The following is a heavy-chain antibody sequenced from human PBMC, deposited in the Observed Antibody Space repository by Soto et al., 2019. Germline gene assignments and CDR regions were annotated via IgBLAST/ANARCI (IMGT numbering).Heavy chain of an antibody. D-gene: IGHD6-19*01. CDR1: GLTFRSFA. CDR2: ISYDGSNK. Sequence: PGGSLGLSFAASGLTFRSFAIHGFRQAPAKGLEWVAVISYDGSNKYYADSVKGRFTISRDNAKNSLYLQMNSLRAEDTAVYYCARDPTSYSSGWYGFDYWGQGTLVTVSS. CDR3: ARDPTSYSSGWYGFDY. V-gene: IGHV3-30-3*01. J-gene: IGHJ4*02.